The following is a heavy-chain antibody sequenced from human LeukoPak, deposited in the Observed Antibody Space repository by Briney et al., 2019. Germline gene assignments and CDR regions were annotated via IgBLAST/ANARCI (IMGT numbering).Heavy chain of an antibody. CDR2: ISSSGSTI. V-gene: IGHV3-48*03. CDR1: GFTFSSYE. Sequence: GGSLRLSCAASGFTFSSYEMNWVRQAPGKGLEWVSYISSSGSTIYYADSVKGRFTISRDNAKNSLYLQMNSLRAEDTAVYYCARGAPYCSGGSCMYYFDYWGQGTLVTVSS. J-gene: IGHJ4*02. D-gene: IGHD2-15*01. CDR3: ARGAPYCSGGSCMYYFDY.